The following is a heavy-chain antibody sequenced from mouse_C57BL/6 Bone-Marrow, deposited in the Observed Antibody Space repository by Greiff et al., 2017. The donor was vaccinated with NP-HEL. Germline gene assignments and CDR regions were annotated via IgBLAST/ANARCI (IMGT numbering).Heavy chain of an antibody. D-gene: IGHD1-1*01. V-gene: IGHV2-2*01. CDR3: ARRDYGMFAY. J-gene: IGHJ3*01. CDR2: IWGGGST. Sequence: QVQLKESGPGLVQPSQSLSITCTVSGFSLTCHGVNWVGPSPGKGLEWLGVIWGGGSTDYNAAFISRLSISKDNSKSQVFFKMNSLQADDTAIYYCARRDYGMFAYWGQGTLVTVSA. CDR1: GFSLTCHG.